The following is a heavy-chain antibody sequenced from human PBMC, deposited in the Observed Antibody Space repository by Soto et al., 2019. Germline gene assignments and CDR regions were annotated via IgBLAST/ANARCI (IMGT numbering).Heavy chain of an antibody. Sequence: HPGGSLRLSCAASGFTFSSYAMSWVRQAPGKGLEWVSAISGSGGSTYYADSVKGRFTISRDNSKNTLYLQMNSLRAEDTAVYYCAKDTHYGDYLFDYWGQGTLVTVSS. CDR1: GFTFSSYA. CDR3: AKDTHYGDYLFDY. J-gene: IGHJ4*02. V-gene: IGHV3-23*01. CDR2: ISGSGGST. D-gene: IGHD4-17*01.